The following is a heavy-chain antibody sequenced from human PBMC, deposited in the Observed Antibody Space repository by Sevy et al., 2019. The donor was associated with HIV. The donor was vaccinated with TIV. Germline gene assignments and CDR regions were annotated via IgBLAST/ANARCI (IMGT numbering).Heavy chain of an antibody. J-gene: IGHJ4*02. D-gene: IGHD3-16*01. CDR1: GFTFSNYA. CDR2: ISGSGDST. Sequence: GGSLRLSCAASGFTFSNYAMNWVRQAPGKGLEWVSAISGSGDSTFYSDSVKGRFTISRDNSKNTLYLQMNSLRAEDTAVHYCAKPRGSFYFDYWGQGTLVTVSS. V-gene: IGHV3-23*01. CDR3: AKPRGSFYFDY.